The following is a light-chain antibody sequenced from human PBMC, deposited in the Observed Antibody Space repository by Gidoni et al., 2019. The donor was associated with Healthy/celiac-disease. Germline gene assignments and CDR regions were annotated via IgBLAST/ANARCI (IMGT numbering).Light chain of an antibody. Sequence: EIVMTQSQATLSVSPGVRATLSCRASQSVSSNLAWYQQKPGQAPRLLIYGAATRSTGSPARFSGSGSGTEFTLTISSLQSEDFAVYYCQQYNNWPPLTFGGGTKVEIK. CDR3: QQYNNWPPLT. CDR2: GAA. J-gene: IGKJ4*01. V-gene: IGKV3-15*01. CDR1: QSVSSN.